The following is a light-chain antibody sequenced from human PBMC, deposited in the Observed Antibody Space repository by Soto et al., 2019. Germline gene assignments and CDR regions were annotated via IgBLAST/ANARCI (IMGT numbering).Light chain of an antibody. CDR1: QSISSY. V-gene: IGKV1-39*01. Sequence: IQMTHCPALPYGSGLEVVNITLRASQSISSYLNWYQQKPGKAPKLLIYAASSLQSGVPSRFSGSGSGTDFTLTISSLQPEDFATYYCQQSYSTLITFGQGTLLEVK. J-gene: IGKJ5*01. CDR3: QQSYSTLIT. CDR2: AAS.